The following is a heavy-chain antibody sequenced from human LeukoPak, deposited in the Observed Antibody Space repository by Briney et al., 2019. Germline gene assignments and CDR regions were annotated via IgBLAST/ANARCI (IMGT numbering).Heavy chain of an antibody. D-gene: IGHD1-1*01. V-gene: IGHV3-11*04. CDR3: ASGELDSLYYFDY. CDR1: GLRFSDYY. Sequence: GGSLRLSCAASGLRFSDYYVSWIRQAPGKGLQWVSYISSGGDIMHYADSVKGRFTSSRDNAKNTLYLQMNSLRPEDTAVYFCASGELDSLYYFDYWGQGTLVTVSS. J-gene: IGHJ4*02. CDR2: ISSGGDIM.